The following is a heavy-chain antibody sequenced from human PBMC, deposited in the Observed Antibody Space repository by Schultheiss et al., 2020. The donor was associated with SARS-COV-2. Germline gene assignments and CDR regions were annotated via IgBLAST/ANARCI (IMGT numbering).Heavy chain of an antibody. D-gene: IGHD4-17*01. J-gene: IGHJ6*02. CDR2: IYYSGST. V-gene: IGHV4-31*03. Sequence: SETLSLTCTVSGGSIISGGYYWSWIRQPPGKGLEWIGYIYYSGSTYYNPSLKSRVTISVDKSKNQFSLKLSSVTAADTAVYYCAREWVTVSEEPYYYYGMDVWGQGTTVTVAS. CDR1: GGSIISGGYY. CDR3: AREWVTVSEEPYYYYGMDV.